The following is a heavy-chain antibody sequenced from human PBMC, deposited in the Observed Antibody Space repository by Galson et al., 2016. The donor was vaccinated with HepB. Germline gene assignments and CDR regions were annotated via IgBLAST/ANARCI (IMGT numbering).Heavy chain of an antibody. CDR3: AREHTTYGPPDH. J-gene: IGHJ4*02. CDR1: RSGSYY. D-gene: IGHD2/OR15-2a*01. V-gene: IGHV4-61*01. CDR2: VFSTGES. Sequence: TLSLTCSASRSGSYYWTWIRPSPGKGLEWLGYVFSTGESEYNPSLQGRISMSLDTSKNQFSLRLTSLTPADTAVYYCAREHTTYGPPDHWGQGTPVTVSS.